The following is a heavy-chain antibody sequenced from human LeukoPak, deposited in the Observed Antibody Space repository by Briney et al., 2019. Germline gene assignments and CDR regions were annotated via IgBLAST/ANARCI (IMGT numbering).Heavy chain of an antibody. V-gene: IGHV3-23*01. CDR1: GFTVSSNY. Sequence: GGSLRLSCAASGFTVSSNYMSWVRQAPGKGLECVSTISGSGSNTYYTDSVKGRFTISRDSSKNTLYPQMNSLRAEDTAVYYCAKGREAYSGSYTPFDPWGQGTLVTVSS. D-gene: IGHD1-26*01. J-gene: IGHJ5*02. CDR3: AKGREAYSGSYTPFDP. CDR2: ISGSGSNT.